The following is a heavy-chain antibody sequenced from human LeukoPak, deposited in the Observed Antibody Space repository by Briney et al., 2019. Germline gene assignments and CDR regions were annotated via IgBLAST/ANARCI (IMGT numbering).Heavy chain of an antibody. D-gene: IGHD5-18*01. Sequence: GESLRLSCEASGFTFTKFWMSWVRQAPGKGLEWVANIQEDGKKENYVDSVRGRFTISRDNAKNSIYLQMNSLRSEDTAVYYCARAGDGYSYGSFDYWGQGTLVTVSS. V-gene: IGHV3-7*03. J-gene: IGHJ4*02. CDR2: IQEDGKKE. CDR3: ARAGDGYSYGSFDY. CDR1: GFTFTKFW.